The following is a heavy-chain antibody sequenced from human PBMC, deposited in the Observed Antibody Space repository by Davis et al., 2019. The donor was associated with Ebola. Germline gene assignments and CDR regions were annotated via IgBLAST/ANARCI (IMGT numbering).Heavy chain of an antibody. CDR3: ARDRGYSYALDY. CDR2: ISSSGSTI. D-gene: IGHD5-18*01. Sequence: GGSLRLSCAASGFTVSSNYMSWIRQAPGKGLEWVSYISSSGSTIYYADSVKGRFTISRDNAKNSLYLQMNSLRAQDTAVYYCARDRGYSYALDYWGQGTLVTVSS. V-gene: IGHV3-11*04. J-gene: IGHJ4*02. CDR1: GFTVSSNY.